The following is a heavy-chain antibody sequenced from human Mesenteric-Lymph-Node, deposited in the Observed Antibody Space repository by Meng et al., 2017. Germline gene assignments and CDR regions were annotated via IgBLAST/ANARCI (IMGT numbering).Heavy chain of an antibody. CDR2: IYHSGST. J-gene: IGHJ4*02. CDR3: ARRRGGSGRDC. Sequence: QVQLQEAGPGLVRPSETLSLSSTVSGGSVSSGSYYWSWIRQPPGKGLEWIGYIYHSGSTSYNPSLQSRVTMFVDTSKNQFSLMLTSVTATDTAVYYCARRRGGSGRDCWGQGTLVTVSS. D-gene: IGHD3-10*01. V-gene: IGHV4-61*01. CDR1: GGSVSSGSYY.